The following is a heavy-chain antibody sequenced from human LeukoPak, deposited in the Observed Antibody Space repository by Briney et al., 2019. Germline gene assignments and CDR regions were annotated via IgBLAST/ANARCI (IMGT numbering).Heavy chain of an antibody. CDR3: ALVVQGVVRY. CDR2: TYYRSKWYN. J-gene: IGHJ4*02. V-gene: IGHV6-1*01. CDR1: VDSVSSNIAA. Sequence: SQTLSLTCAISVDSVSSNIAAGNWIRHSPSRGLEGLGRTYYRSKWYNDYEGSVKSRITINPDTSKNQFSMQLNFVTPEDTVVYYCALVVQGVVRYWGQGTLVTVSS. D-gene: IGHD3-10*01.